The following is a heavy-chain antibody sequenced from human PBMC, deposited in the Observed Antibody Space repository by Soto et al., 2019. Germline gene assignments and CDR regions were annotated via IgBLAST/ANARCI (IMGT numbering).Heavy chain of an antibody. D-gene: IGHD3-10*01. J-gene: IGHJ6*02. CDR2: ISYDGYLK. CDR3: AKDFKVSGSHYGTLNYYYGMDV. V-gene: IGHV3-30*18. CDR1: GFTFSKYG. Sequence: GGSLRLSCDASGFTFSKYGMQWVRHAPGKGLEWVAVISYDGYLKYYVDSVKGRFTVARDNSKNTLFLEINSLRVEDTAVYFCAKDFKVSGSHYGTLNYYYGMDVWGQGTTVTVSS.